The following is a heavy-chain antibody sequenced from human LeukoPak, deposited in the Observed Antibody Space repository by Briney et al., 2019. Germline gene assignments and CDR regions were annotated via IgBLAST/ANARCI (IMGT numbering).Heavy chain of an antibody. CDR2: ISGSGNII. Sequence: GGSLRLSCVASGFAFSPYEMHWVRQAPGKGLEWLSYISGSGNIIYADSVKGRFTVSRDNVKDSMSLQMNSLRGEDTAVYYCAREFRYCSGGSCPGTFDIWGQGTMVTVSS. D-gene: IGHD2-15*01. J-gene: IGHJ3*02. CDR3: AREFRYCSGGSCPGTFDI. CDR1: GFAFSPYE. V-gene: IGHV3-48*03.